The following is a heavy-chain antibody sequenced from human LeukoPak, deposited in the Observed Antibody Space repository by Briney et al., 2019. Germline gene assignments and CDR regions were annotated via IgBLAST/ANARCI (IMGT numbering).Heavy chain of an antibody. J-gene: IGHJ4*02. Sequence: GESLKISCKGSGYRFTNYWINWVRQMPGKGLEWMGRIDPSDSHTYYSPSFQGHVTISADKSINTADLQWSSLQASDTAMYYCGYCPGDCYIPDYWGQGTLVTVSS. D-gene: IGHD2-21*02. CDR2: IDPSDSHT. V-gene: IGHV5-10-1*01. CDR1: GYRFTNYW. CDR3: GYCPGDCYIPDY.